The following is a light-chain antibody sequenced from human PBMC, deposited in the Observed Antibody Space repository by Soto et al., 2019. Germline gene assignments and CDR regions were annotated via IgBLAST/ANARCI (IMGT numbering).Light chain of an antibody. CDR1: SSNIGAGYD. V-gene: IGLV1-40*01. CDR2: GNN. Sequence: QSVLTQPPSVSGAPGQRVTISCTGSSSNIGAGYDVHWYQQLPGTAPKLLIYGNNNRPSGVPDRFSGSKSGTSASLAISGLQAEDEADYYCQYYENTHYVFGTGTKVTVL. J-gene: IGLJ1*01. CDR3: QYYENTHYV.